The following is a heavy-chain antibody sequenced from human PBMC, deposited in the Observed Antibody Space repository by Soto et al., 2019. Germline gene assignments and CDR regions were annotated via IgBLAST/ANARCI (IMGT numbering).Heavy chain of an antibody. J-gene: IGHJ4*02. Sequence: GGSLRLSCAASGFTFSSYWMHWVRQAPGKGLVWVSRINSDGSSTSYADSVKGRFTISRDNAKNTLYLQMNSLRAEDTAVYYCAREGHFDWTTYFDYWGQGTLVTVSS. CDR1: GFTFSSYW. CDR2: INSDGSST. D-gene: IGHD3-9*01. CDR3: AREGHFDWTTYFDY. V-gene: IGHV3-74*01.